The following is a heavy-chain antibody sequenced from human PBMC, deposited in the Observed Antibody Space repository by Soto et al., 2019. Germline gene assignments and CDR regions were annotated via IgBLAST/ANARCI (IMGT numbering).Heavy chain of an antibody. D-gene: IGHD3-9*01. J-gene: IGHJ4*02. V-gene: IGHV1-69*12. CDR2: IIPIFGTA. CDR3: ASRYFDWLQYGYYFDY. Sequence: QVQLVQSGAEVKKPGSSVKVSCKASGGTFSSYAISWVRQAPGQGLEWMGGIIPIFGTANYAQKFQGRVTITADESTSTAYMELSSLRSEDTDVYYCASRYFDWLQYGYYFDYWGQGTLVTVSS. CDR1: GGTFSSYA.